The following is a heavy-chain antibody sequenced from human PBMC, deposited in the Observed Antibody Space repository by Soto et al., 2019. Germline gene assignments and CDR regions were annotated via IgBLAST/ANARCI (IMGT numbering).Heavy chain of an antibody. Sequence: ASVKVSCKASGYTFPSSYLPWVRQDPGQGLEWMGIINPSGGSTSYAQKFQGRVTMTRDTSTSTVYMELSSLRSEDTAVYYSASQGRPRPIHAFDSWGQGTRVTVSS. J-gene: IGHJ3*02. V-gene: IGHV1-46*01. CDR1: GYTFPSSY. D-gene: IGHD2-15*01. CDR3: ASQGRPRPIHAFDS. CDR2: INPSGGST.